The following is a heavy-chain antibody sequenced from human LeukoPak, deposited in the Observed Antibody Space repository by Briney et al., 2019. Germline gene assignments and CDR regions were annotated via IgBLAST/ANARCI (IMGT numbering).Heavy chain of an antibody. CDR1: GGSFSGYY. CDR2: INHSGST. V-gene: IGHV4-34*01. D-gene: IGHD1-7*01. Sequence: SETLSLTCAVYGGSFSGYYWSWIRQPPGKGLEWIGEINHSGSTNYNPSLKSRVTISVDTSKNQFSLKLSSVTAADTAVYYCARDNWNYGSSMDVWGQGTTVTVSS. J-gene: IGHJ6*02. CDR3: ARDNWNYGSSMDV.